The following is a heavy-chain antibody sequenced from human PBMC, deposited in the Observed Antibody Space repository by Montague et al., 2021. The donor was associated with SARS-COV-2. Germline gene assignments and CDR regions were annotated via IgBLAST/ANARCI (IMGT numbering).Heavy chain of an antibody. CDR3: AADLGPYDILTGYGVDYYYYGMDV. D-gene: IGHD3-9*01. CDR2: IVVGSGNT. V-gene: IGHV1-58*01. J-gene: IGHJ6*02. CDR1: GFTFTSSA. Sequence: SVKVSCKASGFTFTSSAVQWVRQARVQRLEWIGWIVVGSGNTNYXQKFQERVTITRDMSTSTAYMELSSLRSEDTAVYYCAADLGPYDILTGYGVDYYYYGMDVWGQGTTVTVSS.